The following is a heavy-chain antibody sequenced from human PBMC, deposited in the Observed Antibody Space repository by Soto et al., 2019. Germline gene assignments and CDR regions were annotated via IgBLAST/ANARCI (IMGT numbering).Heavy chain of an antibody. D-gene: IGHD3-22*01. CDR3: ARDEEYYYDSSGTVYYYGMDV. V-gene: IGHV3-21*01. CDR1: VVAVSRKR. J-gene: IGHJ6*02. Sequence: SVVAVSRKRMNWVRQAPGKGLEWVSSISSSSSYIYYADSVKGRFTISRDNAKNSLYLQMNSLRAEDTAVYYCARDEEYYYDSSGTVYYYGMDVWGQGTTVTVSS. CDR2: ISSSSSYI.